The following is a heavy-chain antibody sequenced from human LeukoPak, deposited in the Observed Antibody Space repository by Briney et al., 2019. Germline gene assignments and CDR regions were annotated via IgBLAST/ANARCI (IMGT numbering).Heavy chain of an antibody. CDR2: IYYSGST. Sequence: SETLSLTCTVSGGSISSSSYYWGWIRQPPGKGLEWIGSIYYSGSTYYNPSLKSRVTISVDTSKNQFSLKLSSVTAADTAVYYCATAMIVVAVFDYWDQGTLVTVSS. CDR1: GGSISSSSYY. J-gene: IGHJ4*02. V-gene: IGHV4-39*01. CDR3: ATAMIVVAVFDY. D-gene: IGHD3-22*01.